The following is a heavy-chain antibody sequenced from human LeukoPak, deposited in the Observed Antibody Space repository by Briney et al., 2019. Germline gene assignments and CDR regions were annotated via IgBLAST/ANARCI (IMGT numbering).Heavy chain of an antibody. V-gene: IGHV4-39*01. J-gene: IGHJ2*01. CDR2: IFYGGST. CDR3: ARHGRAEGYFDL. Sequence: PSETLSLTCTVSRGSISSGTSYWGWIRQPPGKGLEWIGSIFYGGSTYYNPSLKSRVTMSVDMSKNQFSLKLSSVAAADTAVYYCARHGRAEGYFDLWGRGTLVTVSS. CDR1: RGSISSGTSY. D-gene: IGHD1-14*01.